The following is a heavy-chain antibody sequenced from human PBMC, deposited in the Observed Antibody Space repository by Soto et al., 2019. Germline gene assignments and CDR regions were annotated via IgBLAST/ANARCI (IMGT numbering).Heavy chain of an antibody. D-gene: IGHD3-9*01. CDR1: GYTFTSYY. V-gene: IGHV1-46*01. Sequence: ASVKVSCKASGYTFTSYYMHWVRQAPGQGLEWMGIINPSGGSTSYAQKFQGRVTMTRDTSTSTVYMELSSLRSEDTAVYYCAGAGPLPRLTYYDILTGYSPGVDYYYGMDVWGQGTTVTVSS. CDR2: INPSGGST. CDR3: AGAGPLPRLTYYDILTGYSPGVDYYYGMDV. J-gene: IGHJ6*02.